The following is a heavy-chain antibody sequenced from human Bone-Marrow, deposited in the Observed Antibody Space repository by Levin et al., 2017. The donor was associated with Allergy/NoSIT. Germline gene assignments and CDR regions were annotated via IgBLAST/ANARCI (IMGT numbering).Heavy chain of an antibody. CDR3: ARDSGSMIEYYFDL. Sequence: GGSLRLSCAASGFTFSTYAMHWVRQAPGKGLEWVAVISFDAGNKYYADSVKGRFTISRDNSKNILSLQLNSLRAEDTAMYYCARDSGSMIEYYFDLWGQGTPVTVSS. D-gene: IGHD3-22*01. CDR1: GFTFSTYA. V-gene: IGHV3-30*04. J-gene: IGHJ4*02. CDR2: ISFDAGNK.